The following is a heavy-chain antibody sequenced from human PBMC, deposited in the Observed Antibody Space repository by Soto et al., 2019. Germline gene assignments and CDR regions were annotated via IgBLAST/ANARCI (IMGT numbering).Heavy chain of an antibody. D-gene: IGHD3-9*01. CDR2: IYYSGST. CDR1: GGSISSYY. V-gene: IGHV4-59*01. J-gene: IGHJ6*02. Sequence: PSETLSLTCTVSGGSISSYYWSWIRQPPGKGLEWIGYIYYSGSTNYNPSLKSRVTISVDTSKNQFSLKLSSVTAADTAVYYCARGGPRGDILTGYYYYYYYGMDVWGQGTTVTVSS. CDR3: ARGGPRGDILTGYYYYYYYGMDV.